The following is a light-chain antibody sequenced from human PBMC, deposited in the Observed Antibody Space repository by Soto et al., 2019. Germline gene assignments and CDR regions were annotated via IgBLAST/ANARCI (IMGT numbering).Light chain of an antibody. CDR3: QQSYSPPRT. CDR1: ESIGNY. Sequence: DLQMSQSPSSLSASVGDRVTITCRASESIGNYLNWYQQKPGRAPKLLIYAASRLQSGVPSRFSCSGSETDFSLTITCLQFADSATYYWQQSYSPPRTVGLGTKVDGK. J-gene: IGKJ3*01. CDR2: AAS. V-gene: IGKV1-39*01.